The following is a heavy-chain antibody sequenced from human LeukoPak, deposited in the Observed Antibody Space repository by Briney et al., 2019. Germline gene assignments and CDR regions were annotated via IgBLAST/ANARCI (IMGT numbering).Heavy chain of an antibody. V-gene: IGHV1-18*01. J-gene: IGHJ6*02. D-gene: IGHD4-11*01. Sequence: ASVKVSCKASGYTFTSYGISWVRQAPGQGLEWMGWINGYNGNTNYAQKVQGRVTMTTDTFTATAYMELRSLRSDDTAVYYCARVVLWQQLGDYYYGMDVWGQGTTVTVSS. CDR1: GYTFTSYG. CDR2: INGYNGNT. CDR3: ARVVLWQQLGDYYYGMDV.